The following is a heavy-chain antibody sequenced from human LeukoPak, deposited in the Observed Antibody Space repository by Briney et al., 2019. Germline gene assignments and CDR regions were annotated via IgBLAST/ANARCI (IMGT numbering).Heavy chain of an antibody. CDR3: ARHFPHMDYSGWKQGWFDP. CDR1: GGSFSGYY. J-gene: IGHJ5*02. Sequence: PSETLSLTCAVYGGSFSGYYWSWIRQPPGKGLEWIGYIFYTGSTNYNPSLKSRVTISVDTSKNQFSLKLTSVTAADTAVYYCARHFPHMDYSGWKQGWFDPWGQGTLVTVSS. CDR2: IFYTGST. D-gene: IGHD6-19*01. V-gene: IGHV4-59*08.